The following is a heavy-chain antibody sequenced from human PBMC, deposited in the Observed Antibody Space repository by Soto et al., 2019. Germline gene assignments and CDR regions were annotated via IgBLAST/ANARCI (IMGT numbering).Heavy chain of an antibody. CDR2: VSDSGGSA. V-gene: IGHV3-23*01. Sequence: AGGSLRLSCAASGFTFSTYAMSWVRQAPGKGLEWVSSVSDSGGSAYYAVSVKGRFTISRDNSKNTLYLQMNSLRAEDTAVYYCAKGGTLDRRAFDIWGQGTMVTVSS. CDR1: GFTFSTYA. J-gene: IGHJ3*02. CDR3: AKGGTLDRRAFDI.